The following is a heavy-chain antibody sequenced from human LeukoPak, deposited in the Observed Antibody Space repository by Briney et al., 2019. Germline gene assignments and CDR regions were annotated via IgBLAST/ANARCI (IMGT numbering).Heavy chain of an antibody. CDR3: ARSRDGYPFDY. Sequence: GASVKVSCKASGYTFTSYAISWVRQAPGQGLEWMGRIIPILGIANYAQKFQGRVTITADKSTSTAYMELSSLRSEDTAVYYCARSRDGYPFDYWGQGTLVTVSS. J-gene: IGHJ4*02. D-gene: IGHD5-24*01. CDR2: IIPILGIA. V-gene: IGHV1-69*04. CDR1: GYTFTSYA.